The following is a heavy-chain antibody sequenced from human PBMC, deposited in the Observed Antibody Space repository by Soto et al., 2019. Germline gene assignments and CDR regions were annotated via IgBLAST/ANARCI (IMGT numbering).Heavy chain of an antibody. Sequence: PSETLSLTCTVSGGSISSGGHYWSWIRHHPGKGLEWIGYISYSGSTYSNPSLKSRVTISVDTSKTQFSLNLRSVTAADTAVYYCARLFNNWFDPWGQGTLVTVSS. CDR2: ISYSGST. CDR1: GGSISSGGHY. V-gene: IGHV4-31*03. D-gene: IGHD2-21*01. CDR3: ARLFNNWFDP. J-gene: IGHJ5*02.